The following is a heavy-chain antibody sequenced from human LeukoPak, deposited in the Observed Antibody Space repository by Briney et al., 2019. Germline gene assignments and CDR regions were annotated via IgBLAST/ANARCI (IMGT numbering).Heavy chain of an antibody. D-gene: IGHD2-2*01. CDR1: GHTFTDYY. V-gene: IGHV1-2*02. J-gene: IGHJ6*03. CDR3: AREYCSSTSCYYYYMDV. Sequence: GASVKVSCKASGHTFTDYYMHWVRQAPGQGLEWMGWINPNSGDTNYAQKFQGRVTMTRDTSISTAYMELSRLTSDDTAVYYCAREYCSSTSCYYYYMDVWGKGTTVTVSS. CDR2: INPNSGDT.